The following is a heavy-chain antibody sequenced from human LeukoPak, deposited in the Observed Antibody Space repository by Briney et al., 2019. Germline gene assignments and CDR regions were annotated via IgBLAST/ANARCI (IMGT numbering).Heavy chain of an antibody. Sequence: PGGSLRLSCAASGFTFTSYAMSWVRQAPGKGLEWVSAISDSGGSTYYADSVKGRFTISRDNSKNTLYLQMNSLRAEDTAVYYCARAPPDSFDYWGQGTLVTVSS. J-gene: IGHJ4*02. CDR1: GFTFTSYA. CDR2: ISDSGGST. CDR3: ARAPPDSFDY. V-gene: IGHV3-23*01.